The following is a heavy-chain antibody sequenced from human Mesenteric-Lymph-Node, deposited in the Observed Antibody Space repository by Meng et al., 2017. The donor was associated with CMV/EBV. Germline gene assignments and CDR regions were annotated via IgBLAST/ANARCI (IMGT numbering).Heavy chain of an antibody. V-gene: IGHV3-20*04. Sequence: GESLKISCAASGFTVSSNYMSWVRQAPGKGPEWVSTVNWSGGSTYYADSVKGRFTISRDNAKKSLYLQMDSLRAEDTAFYYCARGFTNYFDHWGQGTLVTVSS. CDR3: ARGFTNYFDH. J-gene: IGHJ4*02. CDR1: GFTVSSNY. CDR2: VNWSGGST.